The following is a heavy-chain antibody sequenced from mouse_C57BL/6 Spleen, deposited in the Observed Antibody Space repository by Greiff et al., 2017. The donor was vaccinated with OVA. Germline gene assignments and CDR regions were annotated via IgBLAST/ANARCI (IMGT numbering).Heavy chain of an antibody. Sequence: QVQLQQSGTELVKPGASVKLSCKASGYTFTSYWMHWVKQRPGQGLEWIGNINPRNGGTNYNEKLKSKATLTVDKSSSTAYMQLSSLTSEDSAVYYCARGGDYDWYFDVWGTGTTVTVSS. CDR2: INPRNGGT. D-gene: IGHD1-1*01. CDR1: GYTFTSYW. CDR3: ARGGDYDWYFDV. V-gene: IGHV1-53*01. J-gene: IGHJ1*03.